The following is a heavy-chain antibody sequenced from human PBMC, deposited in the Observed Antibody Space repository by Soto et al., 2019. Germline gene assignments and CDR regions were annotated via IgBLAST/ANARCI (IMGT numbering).Heavy chain of an antibody. CDR3: ARHRTGGGVIATFDY. D-gene: IGHD3-16*02. CDR1: GGSINSSSYY. V-gene: IGHV4-39*01. CDR2: IYYSGST. Sequence: QLQLQESGPGLVKPSETLSLTCTVSGGSINSSSYYWGWIRQPPGKGLEWIGSIYYSGSTYYNPSLKSRVTISVDTAKYQVSLKLSSVTAADTAVYYCARHRTGGGVIATFDYWGQGTLVTVSS. J-gene: IGHJ4*02.